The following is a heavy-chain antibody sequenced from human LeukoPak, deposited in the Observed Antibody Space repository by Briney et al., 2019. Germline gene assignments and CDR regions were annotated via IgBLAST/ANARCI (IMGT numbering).Heavy chain of an antibody. J-gene: IGHJ6*03. Sequence: ASVKVSCKASGYTFTSYDINWVRQAPGQGLEWMGGIIPIFGTANYAQKFQGRVTITADKSTSTAYMELSSLRSEDTAVYYCARIRAIAARPPYYCYMDVWGKGTTVTVSS. V-gene: IGHV1-69*06. CDR3: ARIRAIAARPPYYCYMDV. D-gene: IGHD6-6*01. CDR2: IIPIFGTA. CDR1: GYTFTSYD.